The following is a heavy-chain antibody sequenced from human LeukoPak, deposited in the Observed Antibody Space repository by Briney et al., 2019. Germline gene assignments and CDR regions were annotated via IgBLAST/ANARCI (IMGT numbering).Heavy chain of an antibody. Sequence: SSETLSLTCTVSGGSISSGGYYWSWIRQHPGKGLEWIGYIYYSGSTNYNPSLKSRVTISVDTSKNQFSLKLSSVTAADTAVYYCARSAEDYGDYDYWGQGTLVTVSS. CDR3: ARSAEDYGDYDY. D-gene: IGHD4-17*01. CDR1: GGSISSGGYY. V-gene: IGHV4-31*03. CDR2: IYYSGST. J-gene: IGHJ4*02.